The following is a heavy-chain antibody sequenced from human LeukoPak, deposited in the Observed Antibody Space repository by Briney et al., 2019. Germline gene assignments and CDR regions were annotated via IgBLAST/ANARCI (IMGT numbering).Heavy chain of an antibody. CDR3: ARLATSIVVVIANQSGWFDP. D-gene: IGHD2-21*01. V-gene: IGHV1-18*01. J-gene: IGHJ5*02. Sequence: GASVKVSCKASGYTFTSYGISWVRQAPGQGLEWMGWISAYNGNTNYAQKLQGRVTMTTDTSTSTAYMELRSLRSDDTAVYYCARLATSIVVVIANQSGWFDPWGQGTLVTVSS. CDR1: GYTFTSYG. CDR2: ISAYNGNT.